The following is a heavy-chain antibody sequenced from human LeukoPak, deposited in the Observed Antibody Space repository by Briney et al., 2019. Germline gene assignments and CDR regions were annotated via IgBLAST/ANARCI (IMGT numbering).Heavy chain of an antibody. CDR1: RGSISTYF. CDR2: IYSSGRT. V-gene: IGHV4-4*07. J-gene: IGHJ4*02. CDR3: ARKGANSSGRPFDY. D-gene: IGHD6-19*01. Sequence: PSETLSLTCTVSRGSISTYFWSWIRQPAGKGLEWIGHIYSSGRTNYNPSLKSRVTMSVDTSKNQFSLRLSSVTAADTAVYYCARKGANSSGRPFDYWGQGTLVTVSS.